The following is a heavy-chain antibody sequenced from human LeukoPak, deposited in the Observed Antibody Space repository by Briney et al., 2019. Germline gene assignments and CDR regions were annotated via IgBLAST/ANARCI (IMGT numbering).Heavy chain of an antibody. J-gene: IGHJ4*02. V-gene: IGHV3-72*01. CDR1: GFTFSDHY. CDR2: IRKKTNSYTT. D-gene: IGHD6-6*01. Sequence: GGSLRLSCAASGFTFSDHYMDWVRQAPGKGLEWVAIIRKKTNSYTTEYAASVKGRFTISRDDSKNPLYLQMNSLKTEDTAVYYCARVYSSSSRTFDYWGQGTLVTVSS. CDR3: ARVYSSSSRTFDY.